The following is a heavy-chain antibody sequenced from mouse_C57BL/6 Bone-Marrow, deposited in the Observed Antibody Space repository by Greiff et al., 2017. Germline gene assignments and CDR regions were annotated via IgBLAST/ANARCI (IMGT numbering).Heavy chain of an antibody. CDR3: ARRGYLLDY. Sequence: EVQLVESGGDLVKPGGSLKLSCAASGFTFSSYGMSWVRQTPDQRLEWVATISSGGSYTDYPDSVKGRFTISRDNAKNTLYLQMSSLKSEDTAMYYCARRGYLLDYWGQGTTLTVSS. J-gene: IGHJ2*01. CDR2: ISSGGSYT. CDR1: GFTFSSYG. V-gene: IGHV5-6*01. D-gene: IGHD5-1*01.